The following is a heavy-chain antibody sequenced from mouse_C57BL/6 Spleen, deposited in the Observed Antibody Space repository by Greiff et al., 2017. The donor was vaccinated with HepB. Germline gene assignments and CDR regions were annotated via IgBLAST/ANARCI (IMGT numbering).Heavy chain of an antibody. CDR2: ISNLAYSI. CDR1: GFTFSDYG. D-gene: IGHD1-1*01. J-gene: IGHJ1*03. V-gene: IGHV5-15*01. CDR3: ARKGDYYGSSYWYFDV. Sequence: EVQLVESGGGLVQPGGSLKLSCAASGFTFSDYGMAWVRQAPRKGPEWVAFISNLAYSIYYADTVTGRFTSSRENAKNTLYLEMSSLRSEDTAMYYCARKGDYYGSSYWYFDVWGTGTTVTVSS.